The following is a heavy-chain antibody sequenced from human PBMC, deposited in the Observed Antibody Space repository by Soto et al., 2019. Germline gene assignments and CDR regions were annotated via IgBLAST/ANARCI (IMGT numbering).Heavy chain of an antibody. D-gene: IGHD2-2*01. Sequence: PSETLSLTCVVYGGSFSGYYWCLIRQPPGKWLEWIGEINHSGRTNYTPSLKSRISTSGDTSKNHFSLRLSSVTAADTAVYYCARGPRCINTSCSNDYYHFGLDVWGQGTTVT. CDR1: GGSFSGYY. CDR2: INHSGRT. J-gene: IGHJ6*02. CDR3: ARGPRCINTSCSNDYYHFGLDV. V-gene: IGHV4-34*01.